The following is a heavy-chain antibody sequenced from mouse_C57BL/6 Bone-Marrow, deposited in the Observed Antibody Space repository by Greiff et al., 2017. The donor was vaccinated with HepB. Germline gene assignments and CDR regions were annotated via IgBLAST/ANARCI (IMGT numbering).Heavy chain of an antibody. V-gene: IGHV5-9-1*02. CDR2: ISSGGDYI. D-gene: IGHD2-5*01. Sequence: EVNVVESGEGLVKPGGSLKLSCAASGFTFSSYAMSWVRQTPEKRLEWVAYISSGGDYIYYADTVKGRITISRDNARNTLYLQMSSLKSEDTAMYYCTRGGYSNYVDAMDYWGQGTSVTVSS. CDR3: TRGGYSNYVDAMDY. CDR1: GFTFSSYA. J-gene: IGHJ4*01.